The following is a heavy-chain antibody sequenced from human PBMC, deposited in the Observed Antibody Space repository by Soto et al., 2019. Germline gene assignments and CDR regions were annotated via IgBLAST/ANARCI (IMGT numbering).Heavy chain of an antibody. J-gene: IGHJ5*02. Sequence: SETLSLTCTVSGGSILDSTYYWAWIRQSPGKGLEWIGTIFYSGGTFYTPSLKNRVTMSVDTSNNQFSLKLSSVTASDTAVYYCARQASGYYYGWFDPWGQGTLVTVSS. D-gene: IGHD3-22*01. CDR1: GGSILDSTYY. CDR2: IFYSGGT. V-gene: IGHV4-39*01. CDR3: ARQASGYYYGWFDP.